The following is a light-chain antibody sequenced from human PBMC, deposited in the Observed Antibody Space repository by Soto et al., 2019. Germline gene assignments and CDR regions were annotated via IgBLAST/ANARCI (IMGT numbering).Light chain of an antibody. V-gene: IGKV3-20*01. J-gene: IGKJ1*01. CDR1: QSFSSSY. CDR2: DAS. CDR3: QQYGSSPRT. Sequence: EILWRQSPGTLSLAPGERATLSCRASQSFSSSYLAWYQQKPGQPPRLLLHDASSRAPGISDRFTGSGSGTDFTLTITTLEPEDFAVYYCQQYGSSPRTFGLGTQVDI.